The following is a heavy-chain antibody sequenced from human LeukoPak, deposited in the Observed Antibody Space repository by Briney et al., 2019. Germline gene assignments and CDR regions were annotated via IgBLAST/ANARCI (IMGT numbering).Heavy chain of an antibody. CDR3: AKGYCNGGSCFDFDY. J-gene: IGHJ4*02. CDR1: GGSCSIYG. CDR2: IVPMSGTP. V-gene: IGHV1-69*01. Sequence: GASVKGSCKAPGGSCSIYGVYWVRQAPGQGLEWMGGIVPMSGTPNYAQKFQGRLTISADESTGTVYMELNSLTSEDTAIYYCAKGYCNGGSCFDFDYWGQGTLVTVSS. D-gene: IGHD2-15*01.